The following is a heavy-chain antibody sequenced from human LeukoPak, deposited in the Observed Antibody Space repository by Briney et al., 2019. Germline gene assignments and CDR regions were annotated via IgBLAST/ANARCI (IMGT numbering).Heavy chain of an antibody. CDR1: GLTFSTYS. CDR3: ARLLYDYVWGSYRSYYFDF. V-gene: IGHV3-21*01. J-gene: IGHJ4*02. D-gene: IGHD3-16*02. Sequence: GGSLRLSCAASGLTFSTYSMNWVRQAPGKGLEWVSDISSSSTYIYYADSVKGRITITRDNAKNSLYLQMNSLRAEDTAVYYCARLLYDYVWGSYRSYYFDFWGQGTLVTVSS. CDR2: ISSSSTYI.